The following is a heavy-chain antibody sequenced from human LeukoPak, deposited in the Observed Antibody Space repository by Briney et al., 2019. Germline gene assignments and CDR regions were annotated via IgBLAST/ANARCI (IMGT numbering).Heavy chain of an antibody. Sequence: SETLSLTCTISGASISSSSYYWGWIRQPPGKGLEWFGSIYYSGSTYYNPSLKSQVSISIDTSENQFSLKVTSVTAADTAVYYCARQTGSGLFILPGGQGTLVTVSS. J-gene: IGHJ4*02. CDR3: ARQTGSGLFILP. CDR2: IYYSGST. CDR1: GASISSSSYY. D-gene: IGHD3/OR15-3a*01. V-gene: IGHV4-39*01.